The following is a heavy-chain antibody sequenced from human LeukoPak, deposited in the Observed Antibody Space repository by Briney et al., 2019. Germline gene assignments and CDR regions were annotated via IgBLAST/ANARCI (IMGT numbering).Heavy chain of an antibody. CDR1: GGTFSSYA. CDR2: IILIFGTA. CDR3: ARGPHRFGESPPDY. Sequence: SVKVSCKASGGTFSSYAISWVRQPPGQGLEWMGGIILIFGTANYAQKFQGRVTITTDESTSTAYMELSSLRSEDTAVYYCARGPHRFGESPPDYWGQGTLVTVSS. D-gene: IGHD3-10*01. V-gene: IGHV1-69*05. J-gene: IGHJ4*02.